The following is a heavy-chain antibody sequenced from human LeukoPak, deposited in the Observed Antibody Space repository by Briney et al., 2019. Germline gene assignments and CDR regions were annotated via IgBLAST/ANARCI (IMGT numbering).Heavy chain of an antibody. J-gene: IGHJ4*02. V-gene: IGHV3-73*01. D-gene: IGHD3-22*01. Sequence: GGSLRLSCAASGFTFSGSALHWVRQASGKGLEWVGRIRSTANGYATAYAASVKGRFTISRDDSKNTAYLQMDSLKTEDTAVYYCARIRYYYHRGPDSDLYYFDYWGQGTLVTVSP. CDR1: GFTFSGSA. CDR3: ARIRYYYHRGPDSDLYYFDY. CDR2: IRSTANGYAT.